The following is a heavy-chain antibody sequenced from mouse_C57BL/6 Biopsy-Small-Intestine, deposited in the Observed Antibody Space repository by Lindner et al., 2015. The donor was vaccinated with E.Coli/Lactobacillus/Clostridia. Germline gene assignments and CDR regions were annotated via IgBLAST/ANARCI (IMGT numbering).Heavy chain of an antibody. CDR2: IIPIFNKP. Sequence: SVKVSCKTSGGSFSTYALNWVRQAPGQGLEWMGGIIPIFNKPIYAQKFQGRVTITADEATNTAYVELTSLTSEDTAIYYCARPEEQQLVRWGFYYALGVWGQGTTVTVSS. CDR3: ARPEEQQLVRWGFYYALGV. CDR1: GGSFSTYA. J-gene: IGHJ1*01. V-gene: IGHV1S14*01. D-gene: IGHD6-2*01.